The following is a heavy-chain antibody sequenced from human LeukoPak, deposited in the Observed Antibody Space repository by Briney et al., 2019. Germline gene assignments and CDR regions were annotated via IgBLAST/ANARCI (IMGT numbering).Heavy chain of an antibody. D-gene: IGHD4-17*01. J-gene: IGHJ4*02. CDR2: IDHTGIT. V-gene: IGHV4-59*12. CDR1: DDSITIYY. Sequence: SETLSLTCTVSDDSITIYYWTWIRQPPGKGLEWIGYIDHTGITNYNPSLNSRVTISRDTSKNHFSLKLSSVTAADTAVYYCAREGERLTTVFDYWGQGTLVTVSS. CDR3: AREGERLTTVFDY.